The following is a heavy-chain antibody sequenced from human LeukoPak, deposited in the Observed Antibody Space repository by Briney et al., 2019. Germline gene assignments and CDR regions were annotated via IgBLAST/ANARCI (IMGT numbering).Heavy chain of an antibody. Sequence: SETLSLTCTVSGGSISTYYWSWIRQPPGKGPEWIGYIYTSGSTNYNPSLKSRVTMSIDTSKNQFYLMLSSVTAADTAVYFCARSNIAGYYYYMDVWGTGTPVTVSS. CDR3: ARSNIAGYYYYMDV. V-gene: IGHV4-4*09. J-gene: IGHJ6*03. CDR2: IYTSGST. CDR1: GGSISTYY. D-gene: IGHD2/OR15-2a*01.